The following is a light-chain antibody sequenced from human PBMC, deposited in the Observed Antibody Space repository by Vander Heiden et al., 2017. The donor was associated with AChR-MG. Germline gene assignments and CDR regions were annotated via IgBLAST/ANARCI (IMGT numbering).Light chain of an antibody. J-gene: IGKJ1*01. V-gene: IGKV3-15*01. CDR1: QSVDRR. CDR3: HQDNSWPRT. Sequence: EIVMTQSPVTLSVSPGERATLSCEASQSVDRRLAWYQQKPGQAPRLVIYDAFTRATGVPARFSGSGSGTDFTLTISSLQSEDCAVYYCHQDNSWPRTFGQGTKVEIK. CDR2: DAF.